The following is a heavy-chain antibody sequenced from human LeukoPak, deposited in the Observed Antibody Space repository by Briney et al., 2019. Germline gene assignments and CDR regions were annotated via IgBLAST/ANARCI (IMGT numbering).Heavy chain of an antibody. CDR2: MSYGGRT. Sequence: SETLSLTCTVSGGSVSSATYYWGWIRQPPGKGLEWIGSMSYGGRTYYNPSLKSRVTMSVDTSKNQFSLKLTSVTAADTAMYYCARHEKGYCSSTTCSPYPPLDYWGQGTLATVSS. D-gene: IGHD2-2*01. J-gene: IGHJ4*02. V-gene: IGHV4-39*01. CDR1: GGSVSSATYY. CDR3: ARHEKGYCSSTTCSPYPPLDY.